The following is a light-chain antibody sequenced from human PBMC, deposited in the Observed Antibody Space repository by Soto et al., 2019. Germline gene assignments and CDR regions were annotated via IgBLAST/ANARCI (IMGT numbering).Light chain of an antibody. J-gene: IGKJ4*01. CDR3: QQYNNRPLT. CDR2: GAS. V-gene: IGKV3-15*01. CDR1: QSVSSD. Sequence: EIVMTQSPATLSVSPGDRATLSCKASQSVSSDLAWYQQKPGQAPRLLIYGASTRATGIPARFSGSGSGTEFTLIISSLQSEDFAVFYCQQYNNRPLTFGGGTKVEIK.